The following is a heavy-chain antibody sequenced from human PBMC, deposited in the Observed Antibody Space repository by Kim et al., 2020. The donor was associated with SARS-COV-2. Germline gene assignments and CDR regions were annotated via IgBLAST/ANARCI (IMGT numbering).Heavy chain of an antibody. D-gene: IGHD1-7*01. V-gene: IGHV3-64D*06. Sequence: GGSLRLSCSASGFTFSTYALHWVRQAPGKGLESVSGINGDGRATYYADSVKTRFTISRDNAKNTLYLQMSSLSVEDTAVYSCVRSANYRIDYWGQGNLVTVSS. J-gene: IGHJ4*02. CDR2: INGDGRAT. CDR1: GFTFSTYA. CDR3: VRSANYRIDY.